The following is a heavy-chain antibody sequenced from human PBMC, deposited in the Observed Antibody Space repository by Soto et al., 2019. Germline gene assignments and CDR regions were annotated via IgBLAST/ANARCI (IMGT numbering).Heavy chain of an antibody. CDR1: GVSVSRGAYY. J-gene: IGHJ4*02. D-gene: IGHD3-10*01. CDR3: ARHWITMVRGVCHFDY. CDR2: IYYSGST. Sequence: PSETLSLTCTVSGVSVSRGAYYWGWIRQPPGKGLEWIGSIYYSGSTYYNPSLKSRVTMSVDPSKNQFSLKLISVTAADTAVYYCARHWITMVRGVCHFDYWGQGTLVTVSS. V-gene: IGHV4-39*01.